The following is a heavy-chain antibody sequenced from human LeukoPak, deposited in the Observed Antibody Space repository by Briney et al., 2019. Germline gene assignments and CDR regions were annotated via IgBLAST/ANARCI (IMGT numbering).Heavy chain of an antibody. CDR1: GFTFSSYA. Sequence: PGGSLRLSCAASGFTFSSYAMSWVRQAPGKGLEWVSAISGSGGSTYYADSVKGRFTISRDNAKNSLYLQMNSLRAEDTAVYYCAREAGGGGNPFDYWGQGTLVTVSS. V-gene: IGHV3-23*01. CDR2: ISGSGGST. D-gene: IGHD4-23*01. CDR3: AREAGGGGNPFDY. J-gene: IGHJ4*02.